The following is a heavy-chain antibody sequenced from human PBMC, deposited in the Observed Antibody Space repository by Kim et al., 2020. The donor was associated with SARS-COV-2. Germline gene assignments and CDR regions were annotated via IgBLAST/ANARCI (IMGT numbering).Heavy chain of an antibody. J-gene: IGHJ4*01. CDR1: GGSITNNDYY. V-gene: IGHV4-39*01. CDR2: IAYSASS. D-gene: IGHD4-17*01. CDR3: ARQSEDVTTVTDHFD. Sequence: SETLSLTCTVSGGSITNNDYYWGWVRPAPGMGLEWVGSIAYSASSYSPPSLQSRVTISVDTSKNPFSLKLISVTAADTALYFCARQSEDVTTVTDHFD.